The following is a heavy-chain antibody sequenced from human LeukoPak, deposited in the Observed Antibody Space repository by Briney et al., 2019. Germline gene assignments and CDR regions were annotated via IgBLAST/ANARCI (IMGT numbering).Heavy chain of an antibody. V-gene: IGHV3-30*18. CDR3: AKDLSGAMATDYYYYYGMDV. CDR2: ISYDGSNK. D-gene: IGHD5-18*01. CDR1: GFTFSSYG. J-gene: IGHJ6*04. Sequence: PGRSLRLSCAASGFTFSSYGMHWVRQAPGKGLEWVAVISYDGSNKYCADSVKGRFTISRDNSKNTLYLQMNSLRAEDTAVYYCAKDLSGAMATDYYYYYGMDVWGKGTTVTVSS.